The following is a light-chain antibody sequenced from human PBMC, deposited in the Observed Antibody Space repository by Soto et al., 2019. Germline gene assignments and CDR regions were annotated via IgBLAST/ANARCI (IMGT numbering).Light chain of an antibody. Sequence: EIVLTQSPGTLSLSPGDRATLSCRASQSVTSDYLAWYQQKPGQAPRLLIYGASIRATGIPDRFSGSGSGTDFTLTISSLQSEDFAVYYCQQYDNWPRTFGQGTKVEIK. J-gene: IGKJ1*01. CDR1: QSVTSDY. CDR3: QQYDNWPRT. V-gene: IGKV3-20*01. CDR2: GAS.